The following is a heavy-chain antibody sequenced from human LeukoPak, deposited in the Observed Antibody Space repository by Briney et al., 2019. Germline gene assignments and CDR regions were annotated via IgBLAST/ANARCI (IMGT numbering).Heavy chain of an antibody. J-gene: IGHJ4*02. CDR1: GGSISSYY. CDR2: IYTSGST. Sequence: SETLSLTCTVSGGSISSYYWSWIRQPAGKGLEWIGRIYTSGSTNYNPSLKSRVTISVDTSKDQFSLKLSSVTAADTAVYYCARTVEYSSPFDYWGQGTLVTVSS. CDR3: ARTVEYSSPFDY. V-gene: IGHV4-4*07. D-gene: IGHD6-6*01.